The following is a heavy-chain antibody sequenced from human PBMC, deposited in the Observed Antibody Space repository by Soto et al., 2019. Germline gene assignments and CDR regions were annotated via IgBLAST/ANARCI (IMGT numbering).Heavy chain of an antibody. D-gene: IGHD3-22*01. V-gene: IGHV1-18*04. CDR3: ARYYYDSSGYPPTPDY. CDR1: GYTFTGYG. Sequence: ASVKVSCKASGYTFTGYGISWVRQAPGQGLEWMGWISAYNGNTNYAQKLQGRVTMTTDTSTSTAYMELRSLRSDDTAVYYCARYYYDSSGYPPTPDYWGQGTLVTVSS. J-gene: IGHJ4*02. CDR2: ISAYNGNT.